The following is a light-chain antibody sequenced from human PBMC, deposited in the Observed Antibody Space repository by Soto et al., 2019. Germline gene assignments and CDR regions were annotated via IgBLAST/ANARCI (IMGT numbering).Light chain of an antibody. V-gene: IGKV3-11*01. CDR1: QSLSSY. CDR2: DAS. J-gene: IGKJ4*01. CDR3: QQRSNWPPLT. Sequence: EIVLTQSPATLSLSPGERATLSCRASQSLSSYLAWYQQKPGQAPRLLIFDASNRATGIPARFGGSGSGTDLTLTISSLEPEDFAVYYCQQRSNWPPLTFGGGTKVEIK.